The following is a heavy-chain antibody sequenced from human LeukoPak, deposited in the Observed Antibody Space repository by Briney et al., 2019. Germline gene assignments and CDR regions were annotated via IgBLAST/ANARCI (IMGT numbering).Heavy chain of an antibody. Sequence: PGGSLRLSCAASGFTFSSYGMHWVRQAPGKGLEWVAVISYDGSNKYYADSVKGRFTISRDNSKNTLYLQMNSLRAEDTAVYYCAKDLRITIFGVALGDAFDIWGQGTMVTVSS. CDR1: GFTFSSYG. CDR3: AKDLRITIFGVALGDAFDI. J-gene: IGHJ3*02. V-gene: IGHV3-30*18. D-gene: IGHD3-3*01. CDR2: ISYDGSNK.